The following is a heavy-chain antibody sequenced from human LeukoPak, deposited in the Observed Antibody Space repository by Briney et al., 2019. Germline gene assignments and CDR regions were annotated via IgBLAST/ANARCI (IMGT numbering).Heavy chain of an antibody. J-gene: IGHJ4*02. CDR1: GGSISSSSYY. Sequence: SETLSLTCTVSGGSISSSSYYWGWIRQPPGKGLEWIGSIYYSGSTYYNPSLKSRVTVSVDTSKNQFSLKLSSVTAADTAVYYCASTVVAAGRVFDYWGQGILVTVSS. V-gene: IGHV4-39*01. D-gene: IGHD6-13*01. CDR2: IYYSGST. CDR3: ASTVVAAGRVFDY.